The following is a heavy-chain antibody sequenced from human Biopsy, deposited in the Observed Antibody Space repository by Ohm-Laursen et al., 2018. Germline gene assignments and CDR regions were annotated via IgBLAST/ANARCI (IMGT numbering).Heavy chain of an antibody. CDR3: GRAVRNQLLTDP. CDR1: GYTFTTYD. Sequence: SVKVSCKASGYTFTTYDITWVRQASGQGPEWIGWLNPVSGNSNFGQKFRGRVTVTSDTSISTAYMELSGLTSDDTATYYCGRAVRNQLLTDPWGQGTLVTVTS. D-gene: IGHD1-7*01. J-gene: IGHJ5*02. V-gene: IGHV1-8*02. CDR2: LNPVSGNS.